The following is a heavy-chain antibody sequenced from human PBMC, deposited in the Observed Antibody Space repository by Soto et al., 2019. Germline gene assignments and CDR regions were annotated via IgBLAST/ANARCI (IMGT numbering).Heavy chain of an antibody. D-gene: IGHD1-1*01. CDR3: ARGRRYLQLGVYNYYGLDV. Sequence: SETLSLTCAVYGGSISGYYWSWIRQSPGKGLEWIGEINHSGSTTYNPSLKSRVTISVDTSKNQFSLKLSSVTAADTAVYYCARGRRYLQLGVYNYYGLDVWGQGTTVTVSS. CDR2: INHSGST. CDR1: GGSISGYY. V-gene: IGHV4-34*01. J-gene: IGHJ6*02.